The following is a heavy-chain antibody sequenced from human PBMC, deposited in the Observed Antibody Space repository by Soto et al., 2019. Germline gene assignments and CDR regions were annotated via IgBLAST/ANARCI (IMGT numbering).Heavy chain of an antibody. Sequence: QVQLQESGPGLVKPSQTLSLTCTVSGGSISSGGYYWSWIRQHPGKGLEWIGYIYYSGSTYYNPSLTSHVTISVDTSKNQFSLKLSSVTAADTAVYYCARGSITIFGVGNPNLDYWGQGTLVTVSS. J-gene: IGHJ4*02. CDR1: GGSISSGGYY. CDR3: ARGSITIFGVGNPNLDY. CDR2: IYYSGST. D-gene: IGHD3-3*01. V-gene: IGHV4-31*01.